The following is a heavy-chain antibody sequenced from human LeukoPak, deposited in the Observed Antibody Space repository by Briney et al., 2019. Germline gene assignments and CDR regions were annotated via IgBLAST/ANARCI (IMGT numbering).Heavy chain of an antibody. J-gene: IGHJ4*02. Sequence: SETLSLTCAVSGYSLSSGYYWGWIRQPPGKGLEWVGSIYHSGSTYYNPSLKSRVTLSVDTSKNQFSLKLSSVTAADTAVYYCARVWGDQSSFDYWGQGTLVTVSS. D-gene: IGHD3-16*01. CDR2: IYHSGST. V-gene: IGHV4-38-2*01. CDR3: ARVWGDQSSFDY. CDR1: GYSLSSGYY.